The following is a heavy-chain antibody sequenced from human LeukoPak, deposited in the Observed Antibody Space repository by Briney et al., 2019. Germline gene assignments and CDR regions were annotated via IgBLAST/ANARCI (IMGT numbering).Heavy chain of an antibody. CDR1: GGSISSSSYY. CDR2: IYYSGST. D-gene: IGHD3-22*01. J-gene: IGHJ4*02. Sequence: SETLSLTCTVPGGSISSSSYYWGWIRQPPGKGLEWIGSIYYSGSTYYNPSLKSRVTISVDTSKNQFSLKLSSVTAADTAVYYCARLGYYDSSGYVYWGQGTLVTVSS. CDR3: ARLGYYDSSGYVY. V-gene: IGHV4-39*01.